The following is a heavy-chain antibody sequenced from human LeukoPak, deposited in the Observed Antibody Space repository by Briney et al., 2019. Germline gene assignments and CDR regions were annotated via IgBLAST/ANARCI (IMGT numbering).Heavy chain of an antibody. V-gene: IGHV4-59*08. D-gene: IGHD4-11*01. Sequence: PSETLSLTCTVSGGSISSHYWTWIRQPPGKGLEWIGYIYYRGGANYNPSLKSRVTISVDTSKNQFSLKLNSVTAADTAVYYCARQGPLTTAVTTRTNPFDYWGQGTLVTVSS. CDR3: ARQGPLTTAVTTRTNPFDY. CDR2: IYYRGGA. J-gene: IGHJ4*02. CDR1: GGSISSHY.